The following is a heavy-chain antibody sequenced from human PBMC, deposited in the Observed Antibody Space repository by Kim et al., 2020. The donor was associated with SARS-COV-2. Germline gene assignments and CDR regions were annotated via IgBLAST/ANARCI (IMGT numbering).Heavy chain of an antibody. J-gene: IGHJ5*02. V-gene: IGHV4-4*02. D-gene: IGHD3-10*01. Sequence: SETLSLTCAVSGGSISSSNWWSWVRQPPGKGLEWIGEIYHSGSTNYNPSLTSRVTISVDKSKNQFSLKLGSVTAADTAVYYCAGASYGSGSYYTPPNWFDPWGQGTLVTVSS. CDR1: GGSISSSNW. CDR2: IYHSGST. CDR3: AGASYGSGSYYTPPNWFDP.